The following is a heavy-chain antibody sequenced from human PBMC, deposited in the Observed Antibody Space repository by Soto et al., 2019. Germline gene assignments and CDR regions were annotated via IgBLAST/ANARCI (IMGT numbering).Heavy chain of an antibody. CDR2: ISAYNGNT. CDR3: ARERAGHYCSGGSCTLDP. Sequence: ASVKVSCKASGYTFTSYGISWVRRAPGQGLEWMGWISAYNGNTNYAQKLQGRVTMTTDTSTSTAYMELKSLRSDDTAVYYCARERAGHYCSGGSCTLDPWGQGTLVTVSS. V-gene: IGHV1-18*01. D-gene: IGHD2-15*01. J-gene: IGHJ5*02. CDR1: GYTFTSYG.